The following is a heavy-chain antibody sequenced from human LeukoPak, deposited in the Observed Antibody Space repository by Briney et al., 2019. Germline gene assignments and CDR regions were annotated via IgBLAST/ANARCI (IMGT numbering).Heavy chain of an antibody. CDR3: ARLFGSSTTHFEY. CDR1: GYTFTSYW. V-gene: IGHV5-51*01. D-gene: IGHD3-10*01. CDR2: IYPSDSDT. Sequence: GESLKISCKGSGYTFTSYWIAWVRQMPGKGLEWMGIIYPSDSDTRYSPSFQGQVTISADKSISTAYLQWSSLKASDTAMYYCARLFGSSTTHFEYWGQGTLVTVSS. J-gene: IGHJ4*02.